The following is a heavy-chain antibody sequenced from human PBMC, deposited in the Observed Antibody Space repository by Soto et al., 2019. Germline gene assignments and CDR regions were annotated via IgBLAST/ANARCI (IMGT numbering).Heavy chain of an antibody. Sequence: PSETLSLTCTVSGGSISSGGYYWSWIRQHPGKGLEWIGYIYYSGSTYYNPSLKSRVTISVDTSKNQFSLKLSSVTAADTAVYYCARQRDQFWSGYYFMDVWGKGTKVTGSS. D-gene: IGHD3-3*01. CDR2: IYYSGST. J-gene: IGHJ6*03. V-gene: IGHV4-31*03. CDR1: GGSISSGGYY. CDR3: ARQRDQFWSGYYFMDV.